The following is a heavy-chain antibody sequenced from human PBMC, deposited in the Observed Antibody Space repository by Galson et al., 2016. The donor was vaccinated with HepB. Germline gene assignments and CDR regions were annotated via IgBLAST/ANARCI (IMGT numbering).Heavy chain of an antibody. CDR3: ATAGHQLAVHEY. CDR2: ISNDGLHS. CDR1: GLSFSDYA. V-gene: IGHV3-30*14. J-gene: IGHJ4*02. Sequence: SLRLSCAASGLSFSDYAMHWVRQAPGEGLEWVALISNDGLHSHYADSVKGRITISRDNSKNTLFLQMNSLSVNDTATYLCATAGHQLAVHEYWGQGTLAAVSS. D-gene: IGHD3-10*01.